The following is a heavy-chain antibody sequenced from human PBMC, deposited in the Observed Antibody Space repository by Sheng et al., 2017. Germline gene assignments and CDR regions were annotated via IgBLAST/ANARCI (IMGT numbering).Heavy chain of an antibody. D-gene: IGHD1-7*01. CDR3: AKDTGTTDYYYYGMDV. V-gene: IGHV3-30*18. J-gene: IGHJ6*02. CDR2: ISYDGSNK. Sequence: QVQLVESGGGVVQPGRSLRLSCAASGFTFSSYGMHWVRQAPGKGLEWVAVISYDGSNKYYADSVKGRFTISRDNSKNTLYLQMNSLRAEDTAVYYCAKDTGTTDYYYYGMDVWGQGT. CDR1: GFTFSSYG.